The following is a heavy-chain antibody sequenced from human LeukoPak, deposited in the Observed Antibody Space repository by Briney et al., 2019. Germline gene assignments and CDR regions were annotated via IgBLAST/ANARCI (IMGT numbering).Heavy chain of an antibody. Sequence: ASVKVSCKASGYTFTGYYMHWVRQAPGQGLEWMGWINPNSGGTNYAQKFQGRVTMTRDTSISTAYMELSRLRSDDTAVYYCARALLVEAVNNDYWGQGTLVTVSS. CDR2: INPNSGGT. CDR1: GYTFTGYY. CDR3: ARALLVEAVNNDY. V-gene: IGHV1-2*02. D-gene: IGHD1/OR15-1a*01. J-gene: IGHJ4*02.